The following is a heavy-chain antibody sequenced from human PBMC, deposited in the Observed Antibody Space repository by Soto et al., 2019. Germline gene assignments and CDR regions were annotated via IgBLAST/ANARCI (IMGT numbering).Heavy chain of an antibody. Sequence: SVKVSCKASGGTFSSYAISWVRQAPGQGLEWMGGIIPIFGTANYAQRFQGRVTITADESTSTAYMELSSLRSEDTAVYYCGRESGYYDSSGYYYVGYYYYGMDVWGQGTTVTVS. CDR1: GGTFSSYA. CDR3: GRESGYYDSSGYYYVGYYYYGMDV. D-gene: IGHD3-22*01. V-gene: IGHV1-69*13. J-gene: IGHJ6*02. CDR2: IIPIFGTA.